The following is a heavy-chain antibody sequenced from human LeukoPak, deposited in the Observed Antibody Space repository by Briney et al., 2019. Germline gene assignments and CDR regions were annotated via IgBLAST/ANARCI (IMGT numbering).Heavy chain of an antibody. Sequence: ASVKVSCKASGYTFTSYGISWVRQAPGQGLERMGWISAYNGNTNYAQKLQGRVTMTTDTSTSTAYMELRSLRSDDTAVYDCARHRTPDADCSSTSCYRSGAGRWFDPWGQGTLVTVSS. CDR1: GYTFTSYG. CDR3: ARHRTPDADCSSTSCYRSGAGRWFDP. CDR2: ISAYNGNT. J-gene: IGHJ5*02. D-gene: IGHD2-2*02. V-gene: IGHV1-18*04.